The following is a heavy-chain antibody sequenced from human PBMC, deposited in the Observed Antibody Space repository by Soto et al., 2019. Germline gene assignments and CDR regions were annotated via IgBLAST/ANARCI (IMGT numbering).Heavy chain of an antibody. CDR1: GFSFSRYA. CDR3: ARGWALGELVPGAFDY. Sequence: GGSLRLSCVASGFSFSRYAMNWVRQAPGKGLELVSTISGSFGSTYYADSVQGRFTVSRDNSKNTLYLQMNSLRAEDTAVYYCARGWALGELVPGAFDYWGQGILVTVSS. CDR2: ISGSFGST. J-gene: IGHJ4*02. D-gene: IGHD3-16*01. V-gene: IGHV3-23*01.